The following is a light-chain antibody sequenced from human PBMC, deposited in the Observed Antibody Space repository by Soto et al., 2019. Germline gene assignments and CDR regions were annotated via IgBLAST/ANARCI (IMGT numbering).Light chain of an antibody. J-gene: IGKJ5*01. Sequence: EIVMTQSPATLSVSPGERATLSCMASQSVFSSLAWYQQKPGQAPRLLIYDASNRATGIPARFSGSGSGTDFTLTISSLEPEDFAVYYCQQRSNWPRTFGQGTRLEIK. V-gene: IGKV3-11*01. CDR3: QQRSNWPRT. CDR1: QSVFSS. CDR2: DAS.